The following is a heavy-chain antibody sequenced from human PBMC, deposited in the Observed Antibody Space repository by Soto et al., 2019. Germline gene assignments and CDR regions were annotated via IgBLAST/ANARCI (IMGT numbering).Heavy chain of an antibody. CDR3: AKDLRRLYGLFGELLSYGMDV. D-gene: IGHD3-10*02. J-gene: IGHJ6*02. Sequence: EVQLLESGGGLVQPGGSLRLSCAASGFTFSSYAMSWVRQAPGKGLEWVSAISGSGGSTYYADSVKGRFTISRDNSKNTLYLQMNSLRAEDTAVYYCAKDLRRLYGLFGELLSYGMDVWGQGTTVNVSS. CDR2: ISGSGGST. V-gene: IGHV3-23*01. CDR1: GFTFSSYA.